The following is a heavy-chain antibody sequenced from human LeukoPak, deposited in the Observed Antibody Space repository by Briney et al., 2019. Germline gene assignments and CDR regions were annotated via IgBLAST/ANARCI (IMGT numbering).Heavy chain of an antibody. V-gene: IGHV3-74*01. CDR1: GFTFSDYW. D-gene: IGHD2/OR15-2a*01. CDR2: INNDGTDT. Sequence: GGSLRLSCAASGFTFSDYWMQWVRQVPGKGLVWVSHINNDGTDTKYADSVKGRFTISRDNAGNTLYLQMNTLRAEDTAVYYCTRDFYGIDSWGQGTLVTVSS. CDR3: TRDFYGIDS. J-gene: IGHJ4*02.